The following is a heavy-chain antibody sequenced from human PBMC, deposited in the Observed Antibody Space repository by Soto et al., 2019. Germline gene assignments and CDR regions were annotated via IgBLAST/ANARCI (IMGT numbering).Heavy chain of an antibody. CDR2: INHSGST. Sequence: QVQLQQWGAGLLKPSETLSLTCAVYGGSFSGYYWSWIRQPPGKGLEWIGEINHSGSTNYNPSLKSRVTISVDTSKNQFSLKLSSVTAADTAVYYCARGAMIVKGGATAAFDIWGQGTMVTVSS. CDR1: GGSFSGYY. D-gene: IGHD3-22*01. J-gene: IGHJ3*02. CDR3: ARGAMIVKGGATAAFDI. V-gene: IGHV4-34*01.